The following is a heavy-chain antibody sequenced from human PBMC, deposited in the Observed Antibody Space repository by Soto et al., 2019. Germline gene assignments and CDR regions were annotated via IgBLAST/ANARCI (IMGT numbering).Heavy chain of an antibody. CDR1: GGSLSSSKW. D-gene: IGHD1-20*01. J-gene: IGHJ5*02. V-gene: IGHV4-4*02. CDR2: IYHSGST. Sequence: SETLCLTCAVSGGSLSSSKWWSWVRQPPGKGLEWIGEIYHSGSTNYNPSLKSRVTISVDKSKNQFSLNLSSVTAADTAVYYCARGGITGQGGWFDPWGQGTLVTVS. CDR3: ARGGITGQGGWFDP.